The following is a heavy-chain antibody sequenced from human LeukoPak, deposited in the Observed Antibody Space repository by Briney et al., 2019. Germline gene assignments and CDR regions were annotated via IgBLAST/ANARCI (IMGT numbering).Heavy chain of an antibody. Sequence: ASVKVSCKASGYTFTGYYMHWVRQAPGQGLEWMGRINPNSGGTNYAQRFQGRVTMTRDTSTSTVYMELSSLRSEDTAVYYCARDYHGSGSLTTFDCWGRGTLVTVSS. V-gene: IGHV1-2*06. CDR1: GYTFTGYY. CDR3: ARDYHGSGSLTTFDC. CDR2: INPNSGGT. J-gene: IGHJ4*02. D-gene: IGHD3-10*01.